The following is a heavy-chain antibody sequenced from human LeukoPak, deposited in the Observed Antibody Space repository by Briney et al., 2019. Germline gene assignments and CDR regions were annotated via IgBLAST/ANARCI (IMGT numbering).Heavy chain of an antibody. D-gene: IGHD6-19*01. CDR3: ARPGRLTGAGAFDI. Sequence: SVTVSCKASGGTFSSYAISWVRQAPGQGLEWMGRIIPILGIANYAQKFQGRVTITADKSTSTAYMELSSLRSEDTAVYYCARPGRLTGAGAFDIWGQGTMVTVSS. J-gene: IGHJ3*02. CDR1: GGTFSSYA. V-gene: IGHV1-69*04. CDR2: IIPILGIA.